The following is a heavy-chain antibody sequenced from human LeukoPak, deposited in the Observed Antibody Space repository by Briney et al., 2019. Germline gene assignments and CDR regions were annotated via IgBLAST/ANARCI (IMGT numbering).Heavy chain of an antibody. J-gene: IGHJ5*02. CDR1: GLTSVKAW. CDR3: TTGEGFYYDTSVGWFDP. Sequence: GGSWSFSCEASGLTSVKAWMSWVGRAPGRGRGGVGRIKGKIDGGTTDHAAPVKGRFTISRDDSKNTLYLQMNSLKTEDTAVYYCTTGEGFYYDTSVGWFDPWGQGTLVTVSS. D-gene: IGHD3-22*01. CDR2: IKGKIDGGTT. V-gene: IGHV3-15*01.